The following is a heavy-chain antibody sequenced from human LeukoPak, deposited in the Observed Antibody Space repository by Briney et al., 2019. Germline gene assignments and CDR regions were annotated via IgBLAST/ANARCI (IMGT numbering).Heavy chain of an antibody. CDR1: GYTFTSYY. Sequence: SLKASCKPSGYTFTSYYMPWVRQAPRQALEWMGIINPSGGSTSYAQKFQGRVTMTRDTSTSTVYMELSSLRSEDTAVYYCARELAVGATTPYYYWGQGTLVTGSS. V-gene: IGHV1-46*01. J-gene: IGHJ4*02. CDR3: ARELAVGATTPYYY. CDR2: INPSGGST. D-gene: IGHD1-26*01.